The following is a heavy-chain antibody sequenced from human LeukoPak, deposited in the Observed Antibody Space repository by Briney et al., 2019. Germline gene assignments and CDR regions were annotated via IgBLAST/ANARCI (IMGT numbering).Heavy chain of an antibody. V-gene: IGHV4-30-2*01. J-gene: IGHJ5*02. CDR3: ARVLGYCSGGSCYPRPWFDP. CDR2: IYHSRST. Sequence: SETLSLTCAVSGGSISSGGYSWSWIRQPPGKGLEWIGYIYHSRSTYYNPSLKSRVTISVDRSKNQFSLKLSSVTAADTAVYYCARVLGYCSGGSCYPRPWFDPWGQGTLVTVSS. CDR1: GGSISSGGYS. D-gene: IGHD2-15*01.